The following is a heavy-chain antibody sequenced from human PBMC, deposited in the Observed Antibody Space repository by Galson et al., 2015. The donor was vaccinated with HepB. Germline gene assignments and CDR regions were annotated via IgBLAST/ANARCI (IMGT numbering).Heavy chain of an antibody. V-gene: IGHV3-7*01. CDR1: GFTFSSYW. CDR3: ARDPVVVINRFFDY. D-gene: IGHD2-21*01. J-gene: IGHJ4*02. CDR2: IKQDGSEK. Sequence: SLRLSCAASGFTFSSYWMSWVRQAPGKGLEWVANIKQDGSEKYYVDSVKGRFTISRDNAKNSLYLQMNSLRAEDTAGYYCARDPVVVINRFFDYWGQGTLVTVSS.